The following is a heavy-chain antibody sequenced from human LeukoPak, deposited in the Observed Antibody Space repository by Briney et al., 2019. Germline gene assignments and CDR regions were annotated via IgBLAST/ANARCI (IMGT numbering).Heavy chain of an antibody. CDR3: AKDNYGDYDY. Sequence: GGSLRLSCAASGFTLSDYALSWVRQTPGKGLEWVADTTGSSGDTYHADTVKGRFSISRDNTKNTLYMQMNSLRDENTAVYYCAKDNYGDYDYWGQGTLVTVSS. CDR1: GFTLSDYA. V-gene: IGHV3-23*01. D-gene: IGHD4-17*01. J-gene: IGHJ4*02. CDR2: TTGSSGDT.